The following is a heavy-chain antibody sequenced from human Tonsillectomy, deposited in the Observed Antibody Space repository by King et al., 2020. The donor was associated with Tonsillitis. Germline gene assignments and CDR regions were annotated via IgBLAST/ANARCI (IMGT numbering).Heavy chain of an antibody. Sequence: VQLQESGPGLVKPSETLSLTCTVSGGSISSYYWSWIRQPPGKGLEWIGYIYYNGSTNYNPSLKSRVTISVDTSKNQFSLKLSSVTAADTAVYYCARFHGWLQPIDYWGQGTLVTVSS. J-gene: IGHJ4*02. CDR1: GGSISSYY. D-gene: IGHD5-24*01. CDR2: IYYNGST. CDR3: ARFHGWLQPIDY. V-gene: IGHV4-59*08.